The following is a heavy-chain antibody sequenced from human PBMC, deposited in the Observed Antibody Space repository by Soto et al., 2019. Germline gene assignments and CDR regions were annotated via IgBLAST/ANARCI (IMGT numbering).Heavy chain of an antibody. Sequence: EVQLLESGGGLVQPGGSLRLSCAASGFTFSSYAMSWLRQAPGKGLEWVSGITGSGGSTYYADSVKGRFTISRDNSKNTLDLQMNSLRAEDTAVYYCAKAGGDCSGGSCYSGQGDYWGQGTLVTVSS. D-gene: IGHD2-15*01. CDR3: AKAGGDCSGGSCYSGQGDY. CDR2: ITGSGGST. CDR1: GFTFSSYA. V-gene: IGHV3-23*01. J-gene: IGHJ4*02.